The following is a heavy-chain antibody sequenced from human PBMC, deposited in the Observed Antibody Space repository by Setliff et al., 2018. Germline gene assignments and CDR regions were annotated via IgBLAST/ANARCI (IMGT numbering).Heavy chain of an antibody. D-gene: IGHD6-19*01. CDR3: ARDLRAYSSGWYGMDAFDI. J-gene: IGHJ3*02. CDR2: ISSSSSYI. Sequence: PGGSLRLSCAASGFTFSSYSMNWARQAPGKGLEWVSSISSSSSYIYYADSVKGRFTISRDNAKNSLYLQMNSLRAEDTAVYYCARDLRAYSSGWYGMDAFDIWGQGTMVTVS. CDR1: GFTFSSYS. V-gene: IGHV3-21*01.